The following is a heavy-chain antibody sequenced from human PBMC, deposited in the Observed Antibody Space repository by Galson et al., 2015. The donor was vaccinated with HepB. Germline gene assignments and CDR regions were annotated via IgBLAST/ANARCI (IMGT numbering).Heavy chain of an antibody. CDR2: IHASGNT. CDR3: ARGHWQGPDY. V-gene: IGHV3-66*02. Sequence: SCAASGFTVTTSFMAWVRQAPGKGLEWVSLIHASGNTYYPDSVRGRFTISRDSLSNTLFLQMNSLRPEDTALYYCARGHWQGPDYWGQGTLVTVSS. J-gene: IGHJ4*02. CDR1: GFTVTTSF.